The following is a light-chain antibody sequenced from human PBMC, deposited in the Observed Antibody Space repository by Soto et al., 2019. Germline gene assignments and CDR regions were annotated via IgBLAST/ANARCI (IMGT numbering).Light chain of an antibody. CDR1: QSVTSNY. Sequence: IVLTQSPGTLSLSPWERATLSCRASQSVTSNYLAWYQQKPGQAPRLLFFGASIRATGIPDRFSGSGSGTDFTLTISRLEPEDFAVYHCQQYGRSPTTFGQGTKVDIK. CDR3: QQYGRSPTT. CDR2: GAS. V-gene: IGKV3-20*01. J-gene: IGKJ1*01.